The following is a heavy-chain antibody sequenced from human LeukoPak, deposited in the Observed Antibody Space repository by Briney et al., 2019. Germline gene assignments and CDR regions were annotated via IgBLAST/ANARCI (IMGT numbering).Heavy chain of an antibody. CDR3: ARDPYSGSYGDYYYYYMDV. J-gene: IGHJ6*03. Sequence: GGSLRLSCVASGFTVSSNYMSWVRQAPGKGLEWVSIIYSGGSTFYADSVKGRFTISRDNAKNSLYLQMNSLRVEDTAVYYCARDPYSGSYGDYYYYYMDVWGKGTTVTISS. D-gene: IGHD1-26*01. CDR2: IYSGGST. V-gene: IGHV3-53*01. CDR1: GFTVSSNY.